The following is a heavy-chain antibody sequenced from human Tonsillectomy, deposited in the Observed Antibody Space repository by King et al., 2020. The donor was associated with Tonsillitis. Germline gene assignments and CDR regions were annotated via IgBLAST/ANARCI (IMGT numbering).Heavy chain of an antibody. J-gene: IGHJ6*03. CDR3: VNGGLYCTVGVCRYYYYYLDV. V-gene: IGHV3-64D*06. CDR1: GFTFSDYA. D-gene: IGHD2-8*02. Sequence: EVQLVESGGGLVQPGGSLRLSCSASGFTFSDYAMHWVRQAPGKGLEYVSAISSDGGNKYYADSVKGRFTISRDNSKNTLYLQMSSLRAEDTAVYYCVNGGLYCTVGVCRYYYYYLDVWGKGTTVTVSS. CDR2: ISSDGGNK.